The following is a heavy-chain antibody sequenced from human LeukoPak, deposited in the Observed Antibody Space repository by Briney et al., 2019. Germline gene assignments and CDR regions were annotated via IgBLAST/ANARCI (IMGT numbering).Heavy chain of an antibody. D-gene: IGHD3-22*01. J-gene: IGHJ4*02. V-gene: IGHV4-39*07. Sequence: PSETLSLTCTVSGGSISSSSYYWGWIRQPPGKGLEWIGSIYYSGSTYYNPSLKSRVTISVDTSKNQFSLKLSSVTAADTAVYYCARGEGNYYDSSGYYRVGGVFDYWGQGTLVTVSS. CDR2: IYYSGST. CDR1: GGSISSSSYY. CDR3: ARGEGNYYDSSGYYRVGGVFDY.